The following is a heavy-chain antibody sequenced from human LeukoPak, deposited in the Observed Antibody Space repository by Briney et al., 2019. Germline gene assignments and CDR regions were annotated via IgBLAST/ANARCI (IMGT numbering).Heavy chain of an antibody. D-gene: IGHD5-18*01. CDR3: AREPRGYSYGYFDY. J-gene: IGHJ4*02. V-gene: IGHV3-30*02. Sequence: GGSLRLSCAASGFTFSSYGMHWVRQAPGKGLEWVAFIRYDGSNKYYADSVKGRFTISRDNSKNSLYLQMNSLRAEDTAVYYCAREPRGYSYGYFDYWGQGTLVTVSS. CDR2: IRYDGSNK. CDR1: GFTFSSYG.